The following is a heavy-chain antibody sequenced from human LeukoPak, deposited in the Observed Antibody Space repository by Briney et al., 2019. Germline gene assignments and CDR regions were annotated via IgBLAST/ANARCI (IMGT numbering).Heavy chain of an antibody. CDR3: AMTRSGSTFDY. CDR1: GGTFSSYA. CDR2: IIPIFGTA. V-gene: IGHV1-69*13. J-gene: IGHJ4*02. Sequence: GASVTVSYKASGGTFSSYAISWVRQAPGQGLEGMGGIIPIFGTANYAQKFQGRVTITADESTSTAYMELSSLRSEDTAVYYCAMTRSGSTFDYWGQGTLVTVSS. D-gene: IGHD3-10*01.